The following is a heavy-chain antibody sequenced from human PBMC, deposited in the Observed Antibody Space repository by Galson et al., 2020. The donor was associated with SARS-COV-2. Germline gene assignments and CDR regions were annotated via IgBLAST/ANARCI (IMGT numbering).Heavy chain of an antibody. CDR1: GFTFNNYA. Sequence: LGESLTISCAASGFTFNNYAMSWVRQTPGKGLEWVSTVGGGGGTKHYADSVKGRFTIYRDNSKNTLYLQMNTLRAEDTALYFCAKFGGIVGATERGPFHIGGQGTKVTVSS. D-gene: IGHD1-26*01. CDR3: AKFGGIVGATERGPFHI. CDR2: VGGGGGTK. J-gene: IGHJ3*02. V-gene: IGHV3-23*01.